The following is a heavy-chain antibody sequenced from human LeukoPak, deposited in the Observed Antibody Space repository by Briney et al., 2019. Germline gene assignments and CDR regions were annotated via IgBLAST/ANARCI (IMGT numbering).Heavy chain of an antibody. CDR2: IYYSGST. J-gene: IGHJ3*02. CDR1: GGSISSSSYS. V-gene: IGHV4-39*01. CDR3: ARLLSIADAFDI. Sequence: SSETLSLTCTVSGGSISSSSYSWGWIRQPPGKGLEWIGSIYYSGSTYYNPSLKSRVTISVDTSKNQFSLKLSSVTAADTAIYYCARLLSIADAFDIWGQGTMVTVSS. D-gene: IGHD2/OR15-2a*01.